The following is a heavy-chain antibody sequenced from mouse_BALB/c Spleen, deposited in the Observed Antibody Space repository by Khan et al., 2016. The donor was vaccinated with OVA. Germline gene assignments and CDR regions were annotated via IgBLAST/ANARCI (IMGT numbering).Heavy chain of an antibody. CDR1: GYTFSSYW. CDR3: GRSYHYGSSTWFAY. CDR2: IDPSDSHT. Sequence: QVQLQQPGAELVKPGASVKLSCKAAGYTFSSYWMHWVKQRPGQGLEWIGEIDPSDSHTNYNQKFKGKATLNVDKSSSTAYMHLSSLTSEDSAVYYCGRSYHYGSSTWFAYWGQGTLVTVSA. D-gene: IGHD1-1*01. J-gene: IGHJ3*01. V-gene: IGHV1-69*02.